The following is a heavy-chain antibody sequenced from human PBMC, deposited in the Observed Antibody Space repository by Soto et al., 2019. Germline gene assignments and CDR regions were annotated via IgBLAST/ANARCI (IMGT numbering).Heavy chain of an antibody. D-gene: IGHD2-2*01. J-gene: IGHJ6*02. CDR2: IWYDGSNK. CDR1: GFTFSSYG. V-gene: IGHV3-33*01. CDR3: ARGGPAAKVYYYYGMDV. Sequence: PGGSLRLSCAASGFTFSSYGMHWVRQAPGKGLEWVAVIWYDGSNKYYADPVKGRFTISRDNSKNTLYLQMNSLRSEDTAVYYCARGGPAAKVYYYYGMDVWGQGTTVTVSS.